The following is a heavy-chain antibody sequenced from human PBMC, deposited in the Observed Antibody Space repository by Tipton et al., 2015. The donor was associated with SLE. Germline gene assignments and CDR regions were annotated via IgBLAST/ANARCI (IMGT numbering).Heavy chain of an antibody. CDR3: ARRRYCGGAKCYYFDY. D-gene: IGHD2-21*01. CDR1: GYSISSNYY. J-gene: IGHJ4*02. Sequence: TLSLTCTISGYSISSNYYWGWIRQPPGKGLEWIGSLYHIGTTYYNPSLRSRVIISVDTSKNQFSLKVRSVTAADTAVYYCARRRYCGGAKCYYFDYWGRGTLVTVSP. V-gene: IGHV4-38-2*02. CDR2: LYHIGTT.